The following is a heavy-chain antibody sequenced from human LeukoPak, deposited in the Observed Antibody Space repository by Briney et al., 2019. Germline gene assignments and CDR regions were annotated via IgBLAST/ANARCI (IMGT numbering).Heavy chain of an antibody. CDR3: ARDREGYYDSSGYNTQDY. CDR1: GGTFSSYA. Sequence: SVKVSCKASGGTFSSYAISWVRQAPGQGLEWMGGIIPIFGTANYAQKFQGRVTMTRDTSTSTVYMELSSLRSEDTAVYYCARDREGYYDSSGYNTQDYWGQGTLVTVSS. J-gene: IGHJ4*02. D-gene: IGHD3-22*01. V-gene: IGHV1-69*05. CDR2: IIPIFGTA.